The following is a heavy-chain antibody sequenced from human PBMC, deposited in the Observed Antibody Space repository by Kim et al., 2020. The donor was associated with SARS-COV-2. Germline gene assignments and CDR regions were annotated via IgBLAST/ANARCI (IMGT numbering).Heavy chain of an antibody. CDR2: IYYSGST. V-gene: IGHV4-59*13. CDR3: ARGSLRDGYNVFDY. J-gene: IGHJ4*02. CDR1: GGSISSYY. Sequence: SETLSLTCTVSGGSISSYYWSWIRQPPGKGLEWIGYIYYSGSTNYNPSLKSRVTISVDTSKNQFSLKLSSVTAADTAVYYCARGSLRDGYNVFDYWGQGTLVTVSS. D-gene: IGHD5-12*01.